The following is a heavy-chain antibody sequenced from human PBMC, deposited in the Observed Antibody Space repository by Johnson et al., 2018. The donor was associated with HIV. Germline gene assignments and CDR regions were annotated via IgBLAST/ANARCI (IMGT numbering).Heavy chain of an antibody. Sequence: MQLVESGGGLVQPGGSLRLSCAVSGFTFSSYWMHWVRQAPGKGLVWVSRINSDGSSTRNADSVKGRFTISRDNAKNTLYLQMNSLRAEDTAVYYCARDRKWVAARSGDAFDIWGKGTMVTVSS. CDR3: ARDRKWVAARSGDAFDI. D-gene: IGHD6-6*01. V-gene: IGHV3-74*01. CDR1: GFTFSSYW. J-gene: IGHJ3*02. CDR2: INSDGSST.